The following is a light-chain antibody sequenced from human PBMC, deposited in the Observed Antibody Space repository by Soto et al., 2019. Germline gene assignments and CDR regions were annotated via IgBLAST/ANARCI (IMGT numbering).Light chain of an antibody. J-gene: IGKJ1*01. CDR1: QSVSSGY. CDR2: GAS. CDR3: QQYGTSPWT. Sequence: DIVLTQSPGTLYLSPGERATLSCRASQSVSSGYLAWYQQRPGQAPRLLIYGASTRATGIPDRFSGSGSGTDFTLTISRLEPEEFAVYYCQQYGTSPWTVGQGTKVDIK. V-gene: IGKV3-20*01.